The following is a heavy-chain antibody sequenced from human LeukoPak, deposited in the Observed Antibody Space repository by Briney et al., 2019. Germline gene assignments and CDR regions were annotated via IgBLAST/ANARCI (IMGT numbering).Heavy chain of an antibody. J-gene: IGHJ4*02. Sequence: GGSLRPSCAASGLSVSSNYMSWVRQAPGKGLEWVSVLYSDGTTYYADSVKGRFTISRDNSKNTLYLQMNSLRAEDTAVYYCVRGMGVSMLYYFDYWGQGTLVTVSS. CDR3: VRGMGVSMLYYFDY. V-gene: IGHV3-66*02. CDR1: GLSVSSNY. D-gene: IGHD3-10*01. CDR2: LYSDGTT.